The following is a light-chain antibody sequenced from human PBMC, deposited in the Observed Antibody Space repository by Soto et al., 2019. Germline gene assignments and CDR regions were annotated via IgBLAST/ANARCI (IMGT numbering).Light chain of an antibody. V-gene: IGKV3-20*01. J-gene: IGKJ4*01. CDR2: DAS. CDR3: QQYGSSPHT. Sequence: EIVLTQSPGTLSLSPGERATLSCRASQRVSFSYLAWYQQKPGQAPRLLIYDASSRATGIPDRFSGSGSGTDFTLTISRLEPEDFAVYYCQQYGSSPHTFGGGTKVEIK. CDR1: QRVSFSY.